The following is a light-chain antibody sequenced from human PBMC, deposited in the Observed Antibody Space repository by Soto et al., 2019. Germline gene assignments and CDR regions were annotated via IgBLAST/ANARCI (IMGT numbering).Light chain of an antibody. J-gene: IGKJ5*01. Sequence: DIQMTQSPSSLSASIGDGVTITCRASQSINSYLNWYQQKPGKAPKLLISAASNLQSGVPSRFSGSGSGTDFTLTISSLQPEDFATYYCQQSFSTLLITFGQGTRLETK. CDR2: AAS. V-gene: IGKV1-39*01. CDR1: QSINSY. CDR3: QQSFSTLLIT.